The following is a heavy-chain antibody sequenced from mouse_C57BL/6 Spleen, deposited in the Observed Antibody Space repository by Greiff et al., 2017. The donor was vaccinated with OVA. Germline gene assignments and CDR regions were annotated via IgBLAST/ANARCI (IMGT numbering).Heavy chain of an antibody. CDR3: ARSGYYDGSSYVYFDY. D-gene: IGHD1-1*01. CDR1: GFTFSDYG. V-gene: IGHV5-17*01. CDR2: ISSGSSTI. Sequence: EVQGVESGGGLVKPGGSLKLSCAASGFTFSDYGMHWVRQAPEKGLEWVAYISSGSSTIYYADTVKGRFTISRDNAKNTVFLQMTSLRSEDTAMYYCARSGYYDGSSYVYFDYWGQGTTLTVSS. J-gene: IGHJ2*01.